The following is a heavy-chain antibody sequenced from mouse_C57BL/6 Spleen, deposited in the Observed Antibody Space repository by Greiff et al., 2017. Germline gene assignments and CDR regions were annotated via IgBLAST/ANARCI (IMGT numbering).Heavy chain of an antibody. J-gene: IGHJ4*01. V-gene: IGHV5-16*01. CDR1: GFTFSDYY. Sequence: EVKLVESEGGLVQPGSSMKLSCTASGFTFSDYYMAWVRQVPEKGLEWVANLNYDRSSTYYLDSLKSRFIISGDNAKNILYLQMSSLKSEDTATYYCARDDLYAMDYWGQGTSVTVSS. CDR2: LNYDRSST. CDR3: ARDDLYAMDY.